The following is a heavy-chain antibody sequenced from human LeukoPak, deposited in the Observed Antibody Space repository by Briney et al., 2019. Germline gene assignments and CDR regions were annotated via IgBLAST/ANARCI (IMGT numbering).Heavy chain of an antibody. Sequence: SQTLSLTYTVSGGSISSGSYYWSWIRQPAGKGLEWIGRIYTSGSTNYNPSLKSRVTISVDTSKNQFSLKLSSVTAADTAEYYCARDVVVVPAALNWFDPWGQGTLVTVSS. D-gene: IGHD2-2*01. CDR3: ARDVVVVPAALNWFDP. CDR1: GGSISSGSYY. CDR2: IYTSGST. J-gene: IGHJ5*02. V-gene: IGHV4-61*02.